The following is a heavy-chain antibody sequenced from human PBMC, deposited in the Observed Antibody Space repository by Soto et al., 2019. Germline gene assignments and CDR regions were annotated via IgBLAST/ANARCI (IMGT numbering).Heavy chain of an antibody. Sequence: GESLKISCQAAGDSFTAYCITLVLQMPGKGLEWMATIDPSDSYVDYSPSFRGHVTFSVDRSITTVYLQWNSLKASDSAMYFCTRRASSSFYHFDFWGQGALVTVSS. V-gene: IGHV5-10-1*01. CDR1: GDSFTAYC. CDR3: TRRASSSFYHFDF. J-gene: IGHJ4*02. CDR2: IDPSDSYV. D-gene: IGHD2-2*01.